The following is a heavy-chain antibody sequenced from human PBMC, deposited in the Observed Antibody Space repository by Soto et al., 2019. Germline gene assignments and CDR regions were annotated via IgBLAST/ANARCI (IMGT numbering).Heavy chain of an antibody. CDR2: IIPIFGTA. CDR3: ARKASSGYYHGY. J-gene: IGHJ4*02. D-gene: IGHD3-22*01. CDR1: GGTFSSYA. Sequence: QVQLVQSGAEVKKPGSSVKVSCKAYGGTFSSYAIIWVRHAPGQGLEWMGGIIPIFGTANYAQKFQGRVTIPADEYTSTAYMELSSLRSEDTAVYYCARKASSGYYHGYWGQGTLVTVSS. V-gene: IGHV1-69*01.